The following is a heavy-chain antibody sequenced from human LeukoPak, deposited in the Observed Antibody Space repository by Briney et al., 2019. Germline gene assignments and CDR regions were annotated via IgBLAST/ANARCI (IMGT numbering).Heavy chain of an antibody. Sequence: GGSLRLSCVASGLPIGDFAMHWVRQAPGQGLEWVSLISGDGVSTFFADSVKGRFSISRDNSKNSLFLEMSSLRTEDTAMYYCARESGKFDYWGQRTLFAVSS. CDR1: GLPIGDFA. CDR2: ISGDGVST. V-gene: IGHV3-43*02. CDR3: ARESGKFDY. J-gene: IGHJ4*02.